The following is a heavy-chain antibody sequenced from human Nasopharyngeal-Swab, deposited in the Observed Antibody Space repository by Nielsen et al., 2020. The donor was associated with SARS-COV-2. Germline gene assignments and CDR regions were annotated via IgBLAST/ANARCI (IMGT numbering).Heavy chain of an antibody. J-gene: IGHJ2*01. Sequence: SETPSLTCTVSGGSISSYYWSWIRQPPGKGLEWIGYIYYSGSTYYNPSLKSRVTISVDTSKNQFSLKLSSVTAADTAVYYCARATMVTSYFDLWGRGTLVTVSS. CDR1: GGSISSYY. V-gene: IGHV4-59*12. CDR3: ARATMVTSYFDL. CDR2: IYYSGST. D-gene: IGHD5-18*01.